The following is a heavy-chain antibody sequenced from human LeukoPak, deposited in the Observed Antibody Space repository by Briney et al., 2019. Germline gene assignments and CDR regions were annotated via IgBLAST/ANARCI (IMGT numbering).Heavy chain of an antibody. V-gene: IGHV4-4*07. CDR1: GGSISSYY. D-gene: IGHD1-26*01. CDR2: IYTSGST. J-gene: IGHJ5*02. Sequence: PSETLSLTCTVSGGSISSYYWSWIRQPAGKGLEWIGRIYTSGSTNYNPSLKSRVTMSVDTSKNQFSLKLSSVTAADTAVYYCAREVAEQGAYNWFDPWGQGTLVTVSS. CDR3: AREVAEQGAYNWFDP.